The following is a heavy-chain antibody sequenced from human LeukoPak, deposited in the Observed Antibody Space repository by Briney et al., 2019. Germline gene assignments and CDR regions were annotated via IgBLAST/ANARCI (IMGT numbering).Heavy chain of an antibody. CDR1: GGSFSGYY. CDR3: ARLYVGIAAADDY. D-gene: IGHD6-13*01. CDR2: IYYSGST. V-gene: IGHV4-34*01. J-gene: IGHJ4*02. Sequence: PAETLSLTCAVYGGSFSGYYWSWIRQPPGKGLEWIGSIYYSGSTYYNPSLKSRVTISVDTSKNQFSLKLSSVTAADTAVYYCARLYVGIAAADDYWGQGTLVTVSS.